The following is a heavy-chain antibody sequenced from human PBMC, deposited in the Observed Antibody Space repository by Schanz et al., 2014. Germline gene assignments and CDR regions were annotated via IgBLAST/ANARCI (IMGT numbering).Heavy chain of an antibody. Sequence: QVQVVQSGAELKKPGASVKVSCKASGYTFSSHGIHWLRQAPGQSLEWMGWINTANGNAKYSANYHARVTMTRDTSATTTYMELTNLRSEDAAVYYCARDLPYRDGGKCYSDGFDIWGQGTLVTVSS. V-gene: IGHV1-3*04. J-gene: IGHJ3*02. D-gene: IGHD2-15*01. CDR1: GYTFSSHG. CDR2: INTANGNA. CDR3: ARDLPYRDGGKCYSDGFDI.